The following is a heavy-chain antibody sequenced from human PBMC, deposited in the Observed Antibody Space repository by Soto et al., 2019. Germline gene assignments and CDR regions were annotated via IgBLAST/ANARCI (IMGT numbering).Heavy chain of an antibody. Sequence: GSLRLSCAASGFTFSSYAMHWVRQAPGKGLEWVAVISYDGSNKYYADSVKGRFTISRDNSKNTLYLQMNSLRAEDTAVYYCARDKKDDYYDSSGYYSHFDYWGQGTLVTVSS. CDR2: ISYDGSNK. CDR3: ARDKKDDYYDSSGYYSHFDY. V-gene: IGHV3-30-3*01. CDR1: GFTFSSYA. D-gene: IGHD3-22*01. J-gene: IGHJ4*02.